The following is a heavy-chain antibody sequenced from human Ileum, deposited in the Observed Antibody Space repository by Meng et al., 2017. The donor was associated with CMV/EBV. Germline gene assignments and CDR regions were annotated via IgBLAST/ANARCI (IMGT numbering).Heavy chain of an antibody. D-gene: IGHD3-16*01. V-gene: IGHV5-51*01. CDR3: AKQNWGFDY. CDR2: IYPGDSDT. Sequence: GGSLRLSCKTSGYKFANYWIGWVRQMPGKGLDWIGVIYPGDSDTKSNPSFQGLVTISADTSTNTAYLHWDNVQASDTAIYYCAKQNWGFDYWGQGTLVTVSS. CDR1: GYKFANYW. J-gene: IGHJ4*02.